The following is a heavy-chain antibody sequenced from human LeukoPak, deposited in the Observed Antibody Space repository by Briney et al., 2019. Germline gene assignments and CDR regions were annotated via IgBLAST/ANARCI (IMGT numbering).Heavy chain of an antibody. V-gene: IGHV1-3*03. J-gene: IGHJ5*02. CDR1: GYTFTSYA. D-gene: IGHD3-10*01. CDR2: INAGNGNT. Sequence: ASVKVSCKASGYTFTSYAMHWVRQAPGQGLEWMGWINAGNGNTKYSQEFQGRVTITRDTSASTAYMELSSLRSEDMAVYYCARGMPPIWFGELLRHHNWFDPWGQGTLVTVSS. CDR3: ARGMPPIWFGELLRHHNWFDP.